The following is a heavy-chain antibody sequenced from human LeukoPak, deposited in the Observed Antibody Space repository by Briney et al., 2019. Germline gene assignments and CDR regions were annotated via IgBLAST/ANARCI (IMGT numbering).Heavy chain of an antibody. V-gene: IGHV1-69*05. Sequence: SVKVSCKASGGTFSSYAISWVRQAPGQGLEWMGRIIPIFGTANYAQKFQGRVTITTDESASTAYMELSSMRSEDTAVYYCARGYYDSSGYYDDFGFDYWGQGTLVTVSS. D-gene: IGHD3-22*01. CDR3: ARGYYDSSGYYDDFGFDY. CDR2: IIPIFGTA. J-gene: IGHJ4*02. CDR1: GGTFSSYA.